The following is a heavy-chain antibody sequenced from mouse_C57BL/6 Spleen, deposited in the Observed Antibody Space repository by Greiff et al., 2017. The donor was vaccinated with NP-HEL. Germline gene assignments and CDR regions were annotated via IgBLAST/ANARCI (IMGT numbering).Heavy chain of an antibody. Sequence: QVQLQQPGAELVKPGASVKLSCEASGYTFTSYWMHWVKQRPGQGLEWIGMIHPNSGSTNYNEKFKSKATLTVDKSSSTAYMQLSSLTSEDSAVYYCARSRTTVVPMDYWGQGTSVTVSS. J-gene: IGHJ4*01. D-gene: IGHD1-1*01. CDR1: GYTFTSYW. CDR3: ARSRTTVVPMDY. V-gene: IGHV1-64*01. CDR2: IHPNSGST.